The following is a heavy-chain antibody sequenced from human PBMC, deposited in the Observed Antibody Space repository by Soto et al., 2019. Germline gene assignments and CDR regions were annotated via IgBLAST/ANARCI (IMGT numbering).Heavy chain of an antibody. Sequence: WTWIRQHPGKGLEWIGHVHSSGSTYYNPSLRSRAIISADTSKNQFSLNLTSVTAADTAVYYCARDRGFCSKGVCYCYYGVDVWGQGTTVTVSS. CDR2: VHSSGST. CDR3: ARDRGFCSKGVCYCYYGVDV. D-gene: IGHD2-8*01. J-gene: IGHJ6*02. V-gene: IGHV4-31*02.